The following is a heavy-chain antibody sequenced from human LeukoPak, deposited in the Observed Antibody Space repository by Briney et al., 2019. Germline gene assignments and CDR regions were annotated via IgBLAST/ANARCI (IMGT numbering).Heavy chain of an antibody. CDR1: GASISGGTYY. Sequence: SETLSLTCSVSGASISGGTYYWGWIRQPPGKGLEWIGSIYYTGSTYDNPSLKTRVTISVDTSKNQFSLKLSSVTAADTAGHYCARRGGSGRAFDYWGQGTLVTVSS. V-gene: IGHV4-39*01. J-gene: IGHJ4*02. CDR2: IYYTGST. D-gene: IGHD1-26*01. CDR3: ARRGGSGRAFDY.